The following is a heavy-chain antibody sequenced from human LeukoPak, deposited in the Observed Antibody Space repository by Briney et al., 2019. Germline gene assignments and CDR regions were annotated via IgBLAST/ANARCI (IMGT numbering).Heavy chain of an antibody. CDR3: ARDLTTVTTNY. J-gene: IGHJ4*02. CDR2: ISGDGTAR. Sequence: GGSLRLSCAASGFTSSSYWMHWVRHVPGKGLVWVSRISGDGTARNYADSVKGRFTISRDNSKNTLYLQMNSLRGEDTAVYYCARDLTTVTTNYWGQGTLVTVSS. CDR1: GFTSSSYW. V-gene: IGHV3-74*01. D-gene: IGHD4-17*01.